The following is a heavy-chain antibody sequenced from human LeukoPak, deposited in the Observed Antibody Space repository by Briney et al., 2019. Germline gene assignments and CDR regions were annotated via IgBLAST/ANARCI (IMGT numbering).Heavy chain of an antibody. V-gene: IGHV1-2*02. CDR1: GYTFSGHY. Sequence: EASVKVSCKASGYTFSGHYMHWVRQAPGQGLEWMGWIKPSSGATNYAQKFRGRVTVTRDTSNRTSYMELSRLRSDDTALYYCASCYYDSSGYYYFDYWGQGTLVTVSS. D-gene: IGHD3-22*01. CDR3: ASCYYDSSGYYYFDY. CDR2: IKPSSGAT. J-gene: IGHJ4*02.